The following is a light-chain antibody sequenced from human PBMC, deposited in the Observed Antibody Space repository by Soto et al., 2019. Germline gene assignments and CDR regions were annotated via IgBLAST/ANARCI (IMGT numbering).Light chain of an antibody. Sequence: EIVLTQSPATLSLSPGERATLSCRASQSVSSYLAWYQQKPGQAPRLLIYDASNRAPGIPARFSGSGFGTDFTLTISSLEPEDFAVYYCQRRRNWSWTFGQGTKVNIK. J-gene: IGKJ1*01. CDR1: QSVSSY. CDR3: QRRRNWSWT. CDR2: DAS. V-gene: IGKV3-11*01.